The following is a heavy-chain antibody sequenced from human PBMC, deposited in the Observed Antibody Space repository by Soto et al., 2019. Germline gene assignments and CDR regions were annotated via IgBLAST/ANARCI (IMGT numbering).Heavy chain of an antibody. CDR2: ISYDGSNK. Sequence: GGSLRLSCAASGFTFSSYGMHWVRQAPGKGLEWVAVISYDGSNKYYADSVKGRFTISRDNSKNTLYLQMNSLRAEDTAVYYCATSDIVVVPAAPDYWGQGTRVTVSS. J-gene: IGHJ4*02. D-gene: IGHD2-2*01. V-gene: IGHV3-30*03. CDR1: GFTFSSYG. CDR3: ATSDIVVVPAAPDY.